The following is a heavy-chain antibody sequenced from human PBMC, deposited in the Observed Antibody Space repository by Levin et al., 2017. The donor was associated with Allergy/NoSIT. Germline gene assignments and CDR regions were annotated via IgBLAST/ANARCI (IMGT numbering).Heavy chain of an antibody. Sequence: KISCKASGGTFSSYAISWVRQAPGQGLEWVGGIIPIFGTANYAQKFQGRVTITADESTSTAYMELSSLRSEDTAVYYCCGYYYDSSGYSEFDYWGQGTLVTVSS. CDR1: GGTFSSYA. CDR3: CGYYYDSSGYSEFDY. D-gene: IGHD3-22*01. CDR2: IIPIFGTA. J-gene: IGHJ4*02. V-gene: IGHV1-69*01.